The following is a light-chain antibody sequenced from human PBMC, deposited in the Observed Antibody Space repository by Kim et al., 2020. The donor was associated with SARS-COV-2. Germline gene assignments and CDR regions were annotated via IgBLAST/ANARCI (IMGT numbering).Light chain of an antibody. V-gene: IGKV1-5*03. J-gene: IGKJ2*01. Sequence: DIQMTQSPSTLSASVGDRVTITCRASQSISYWLAWYHQKPGKAPKVLIYKASNLERGVPSRFSGSGSGKEFTLTISSLQPDDFATYYCQQYNSYPYTFGQGTKLEI. CDR1: QSISYW. CDR3: QQYNSYPYT. CDR2: KAS.